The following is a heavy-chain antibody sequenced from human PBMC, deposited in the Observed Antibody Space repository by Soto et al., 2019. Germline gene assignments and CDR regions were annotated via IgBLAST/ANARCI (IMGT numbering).Heavy chain of an antibody. V-gene: IGHV5-51*01. CDR3: ARQHPLDSRVWYD. Sequence: GESLKISCKVFGDSFTGFWVGWVRQVPGKGLEWVASIYPRDSDVRYNPSFQGQVTISADRSTTTAYLQWSSLKASDTAIYYFARQHPLDSRVWYDWGQGTLVTVSS. J-gene: IGHJ4*02. CDR1: GDSFTGFW. CDR2: IYPRDSDV. D-gene: IGHD6-19*01.